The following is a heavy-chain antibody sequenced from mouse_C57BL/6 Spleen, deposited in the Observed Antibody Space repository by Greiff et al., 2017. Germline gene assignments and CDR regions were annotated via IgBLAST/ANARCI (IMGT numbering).Heavy chain of an antibody. V-gene: IGHV5-9-1*02. J-gene: IGHJ1*03. CDR1: GFTFSSYA. CDR2: ISSGGDYI. Sequence: EVKLVESGEGLVKPGGSLKLSCAASGFTFSSYAMSWVRQTPEKRLEWVAYISSGGDYIYYADTVKGRFTISRDNARNTLYLQMSSLKSEDTAMYYCTRVYYSSGAYWYFDVWGTGTTVTVSS. CDR3: TRVYYSSGAYWYFDV. D-gene: IGHD1-1*01.